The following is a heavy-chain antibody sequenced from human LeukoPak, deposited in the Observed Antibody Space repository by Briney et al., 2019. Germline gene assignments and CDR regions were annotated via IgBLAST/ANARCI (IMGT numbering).Heavy chain of an antibody. CDR3: AKNRTSDPFAC. J-gene: IGHJ4*02. Sequence: GGSLRLSCAASGFTFSSYAMNWVRQAPGKGPEWVSAMSGGGNTIFYADSVQGRFTISRDNSKNTLYLQMNSLRAEDTAVYYCAKNRTSDPFACGGQGTLVTVSS. V-gene: IGHV3-23*01. CDR2: MSGGGNTI. CDR1: GFTFSSYA.